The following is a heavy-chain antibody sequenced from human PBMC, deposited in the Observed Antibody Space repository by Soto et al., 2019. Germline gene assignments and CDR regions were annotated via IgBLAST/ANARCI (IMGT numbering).Heavy chain of an antibody. CDR2: IYWDDDK. J-gene: IGHJ4*02. V-gene: IGHV2-5*02. D-gene: IGHD4-4*01. Sequence: QITLKESGPTLVKPTQTLTLTCSFSGFSLSTTGVAVGWIRQPPGKALECLVLIYWDDDKRYSPSRKSRLTITRDTCKNQVVLTMTEVDPVDTATYYCAHRGDYRGRWNTGYFLYWGQGTLVTVSS. CDR1: GFSLSTTGVA. CDR3: AHRGDYRGRWNTGYFLY.